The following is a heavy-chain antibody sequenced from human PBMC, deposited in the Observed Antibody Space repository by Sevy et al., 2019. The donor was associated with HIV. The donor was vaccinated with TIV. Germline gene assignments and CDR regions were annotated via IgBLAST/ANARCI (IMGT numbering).Heavy chain of an antibody. CDR1: GGSISSYY. CDR3: ASSGTRGFLEWPSYWYLDL. V-gene: IGHV4-59*01. Sequence: SETLSLTCTVSGGSISSYYWSWIRQPPGKGLEWIGYIYYSGSTNYNPSLKSRVTISVDTSKNQFSLKLSSVTAADTAVYYCASSGTRGFLEWPSYWYLDLWGRGTLVTVSS. CDR2: IYYSGST. J-gene: IGHJ2*01. D-gene: IGHD3-3*01.